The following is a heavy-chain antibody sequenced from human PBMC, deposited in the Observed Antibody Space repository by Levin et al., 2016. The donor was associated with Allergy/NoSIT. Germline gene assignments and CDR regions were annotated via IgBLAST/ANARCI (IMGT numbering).Heavy chain of an antibody. Sequence: VRQMPGKGLEWVSSISSSSSYIYYADSVKGRFTISRDNAKNSLYLQMNSLRAEDTAVYYCARGRGLKIKYYYYGMDVWGQGTTVTVSS. J-gene: IGHJ6*02. D-gene: IGHD3-16*01. CDR3: ARGRGLKIKYYYYGMDV. V-gene: IGHV3-21*01. CDR2: ISSSSSYI.